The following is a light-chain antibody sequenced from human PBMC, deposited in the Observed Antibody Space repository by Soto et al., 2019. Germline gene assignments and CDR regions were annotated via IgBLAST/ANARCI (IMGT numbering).Light chain of an antibody. CDR2: DAS. CDR1: QSVSTY. CDR3: QERSTWPSLT. J-gene: IGKJ4*01. Sequence: EIVLTQSPATLSLSPGERATLSCSASQSVSTYLAWYQQKPGQAPRLLIYDASNRATGIPARFSGSGSGTDFTLTISGLEPEDFAVYYCQERSTWPSLTFGGGTKVEIK. V-gene: IGKV3-11*01.